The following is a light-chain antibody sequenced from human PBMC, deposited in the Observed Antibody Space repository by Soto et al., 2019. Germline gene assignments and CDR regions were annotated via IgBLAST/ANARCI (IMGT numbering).Light chain of an antibody. J-gene: IGLJ2*01. CDR1: SSDVGGYNY. CDR3: SSYTSSSTRV. V-gene: IGLV2-14*01. CDR2: DVS. Sequence: QSVLTQPASVSXSPGQSITISCTGTSSDVGGYNYVSWYQQHPGKAPKLMIYDVSNRPSGVSNRFSGSKSGNTASLTISGLQAEDEADYYCSSYTSSSTRVFGGGTKLTVL.